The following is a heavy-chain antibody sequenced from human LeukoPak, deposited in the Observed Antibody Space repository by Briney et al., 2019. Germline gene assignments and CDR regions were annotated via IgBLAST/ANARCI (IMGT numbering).Heavy chain of an antibody. Sequence: PGGSLRLSCAASGFTFDDYGMSWVRQPPGKGLEWVSGITWNGGSTGYADSVKGRFTTSRDNAKNSRYLQMNSLRDEDTAFYYCARDRRRYSSSSGGIDYWGQGTLVTVS. V-gene: IGHV3-20*04. D-gene: IGHD6-6*01. J-gene: IGHJ4*02. CDR1: GFTFDDYG. CDR2: ITWNGGST. CDR3: ARDRRRYSSSSGGIDY.